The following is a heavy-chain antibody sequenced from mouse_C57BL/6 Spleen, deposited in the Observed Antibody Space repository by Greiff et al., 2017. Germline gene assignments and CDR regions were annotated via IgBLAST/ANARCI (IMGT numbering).Heavy chain of an antibody. CDR2: ISSGSSTI. V-gene: IGHV5-17*01. CDR3: ARRASQATFAY. Sequence: EVKVVESGGGLVKPGGSLKLSCAASGFTFSDYGMHWVRQAPEKGLEWVAYISSGSSTIYYADTVKGRFTISRDNAKITLCLQITRLRSEDTAMYYCARRASQATFAYWGQGTLVTVSA. J-gene: IGHJ3*01. CDR1: GFTFSDYG. D-gene: IGHD3-2*02.